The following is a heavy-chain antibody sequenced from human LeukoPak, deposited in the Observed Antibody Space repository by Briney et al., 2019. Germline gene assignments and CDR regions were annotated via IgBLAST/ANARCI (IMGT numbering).Heavy chain of an antibody. Sequence: PGGSLRLSCAASGFTFSDYYMSWIRQAPGKGLEWVSYISSSGSTIYYADSVKGRFTISRDNAKNLLYLQMNSLRAEDTAVYYCARDPRHYGSGSYYRGFDYWGQGTLVTVSS. V-gene: IGHV3-11*04. CDR2: ISSSGSTI. J-gene: IGHJ4*02. D-gene: IGHD3-10*01. CDR1: GFTFSDYY. CDR3: ARDPRHYGSGSYYRGFDY.